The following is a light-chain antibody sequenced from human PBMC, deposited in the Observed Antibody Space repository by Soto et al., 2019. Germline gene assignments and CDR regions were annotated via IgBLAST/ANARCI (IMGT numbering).Light chain of an antibody. J-gene: IGKJ2*01. CDR1: QSVSSNY. CDR3: QQYDSSPVT. CDR2: GAS. V-gene: IGKV3-20*01. Sequence: EIVLTQSPGTLSLSPGERATLSCRASQSVSSNYLTWYQQKPGQAPRLLIYGASSRATDIPDRFSGSGSGTDFTLTISRLEPEDFAVYYCQQYDSSPVTFGQGTKLEIK.